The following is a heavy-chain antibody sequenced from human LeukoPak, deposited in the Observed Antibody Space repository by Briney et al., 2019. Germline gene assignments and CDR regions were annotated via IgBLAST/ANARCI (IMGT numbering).Heavy chain of an antibody. CDR3: VYQQWLPGGHYFDY. J-gene: IGHJ4*02. CDR1: GGSFSGYY. CDR2: INHSGST. Sequence: PSETLSLTCAVYGGSFSGYYWSWIRQPPGKGLEWIGEINHSGSTNYNPSLKSRVTISVDTSKNQFSLKLSSVTAADTAVYYCVYQQWLPGGHYFDYWGQGTLVTVSS. V-gene: IGHV4-34*01. D-gene: IGHD6-19*01.